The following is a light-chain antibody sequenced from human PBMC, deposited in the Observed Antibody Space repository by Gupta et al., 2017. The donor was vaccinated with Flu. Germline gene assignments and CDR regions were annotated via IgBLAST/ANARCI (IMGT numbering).Light chain of an antibody. V-gene: IGKV2-28*01. Sequence: DIVMTQSPLSLPVTPGEPASISCRSSQSLLHSNGYNYLDWYLQKPGQSPQLLIYLDSNRASEVPDRFSGSGSGTDFTLKISRVEAEDVGVYYCMQALQTPYTCGQGTKLEIK. CDR2: LDS. CDR3: MQALQTPYT. CDR1: QSLLHSNGYNY. J-gene: IGKJ2*01.